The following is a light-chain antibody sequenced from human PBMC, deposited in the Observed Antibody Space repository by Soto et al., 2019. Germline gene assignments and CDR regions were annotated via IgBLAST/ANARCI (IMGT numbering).Light chain of an antibody. Sequence: QPVLTQPASVSGSPGQSITISCAGTSSDVGSYNLVSWYQQHPGKAPKLMIYEVSKRPSGVSNRFSGSKSGNTASLTISGLQAEDEADYYCCSYAGSSISYVFGTGTKVTVL. CDR3: CSYAGSSISYV. J-gene: IGLJ1*01. CDR2: EVS. V-gene: IGLV2-23*02. CDR1: SSDVGSYNL.